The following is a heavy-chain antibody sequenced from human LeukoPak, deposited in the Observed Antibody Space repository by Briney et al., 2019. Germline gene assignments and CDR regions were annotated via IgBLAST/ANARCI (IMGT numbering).Heavy chain of an antibody. D-gene: IGHD6-19*01. CDR2: ISGSGDGT. CDR3: AKGYRQWLSHFDY. V-gene: IGHV3-23*01. J-gene: IGHJ4*02. CDR1: GFTFSSYA. Sequence: GGSLRLSCAAAGFTFSSYAMSWVRHTPGKGLEGVSIISGSGDGTYYADSVKGRFTISRDNSKNTLFLQMNSLRAEDTAKYYCAKGYRQWLSHFDYWGQGTLVTVSS.